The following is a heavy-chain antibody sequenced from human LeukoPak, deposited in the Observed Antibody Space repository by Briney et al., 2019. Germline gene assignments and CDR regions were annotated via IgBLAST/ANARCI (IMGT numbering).Heavy chain of an antibody. D-gene: IGHD6-13*01. V-gene: IGHV1-2*02. J-gene: IGHJ4*02. CDR2: INPNSGGT. CDR1: GYTFTGYY. CDR3: ARALRPNYSSSWSEPGY. Sequence: ASVKVSCKASGYTFTGYYTHWVRQAPGQGLEWMGWINPNSGGTNYAQKLQGRVTMARDTSISTAYMELSRLRSDDTAVYYCARALRPNYSSSWSEPGYWGQGTLVTVSS.